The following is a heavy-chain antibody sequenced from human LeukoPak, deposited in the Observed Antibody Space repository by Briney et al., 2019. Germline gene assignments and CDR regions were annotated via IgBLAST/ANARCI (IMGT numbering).Heavy chain of an antibody. V-gene: IGHV7-4-1*04. D-gene: IGHD3-10*01. CDR1: GYTFTSYA. CDR2: INTNTGNP. CDR3: ATLYGSVTSRVGDFDV. Sequence: GASVKVSCKASGYTFTSYAMNWVRQAPGQGLEWMGWINTNTGNPTYAQGFTGRFVFSLDTSVSMAYLQISSLKAEDTAVYYCATLYGSVTSRVGDFDVWGQGTMVTVSS. J-gene: IGHJ3*01.